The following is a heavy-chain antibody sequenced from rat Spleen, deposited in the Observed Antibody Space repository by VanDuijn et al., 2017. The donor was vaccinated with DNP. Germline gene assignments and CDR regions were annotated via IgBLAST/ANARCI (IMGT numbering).Heavy chain of an antibody. CDR1: GFTFNRYY. D-gene: IGHD1-2*01. CDR3: ARGVSSAAPLHFDY. V-gene: IGHV5-25*01. Sequence: EVQLVESGGGLVEPGRSLTLSCVASGFTFNRYYMAWVRQAPKKGLEWVATISASDTRTYYPDSVKGRFTISRDNAKSSLYLQMNSLKSEDTGTYYCARGVSSAAPLHFDYWGQGVMVTVSS. J-gene: IGHJ2*01. CDR2: ISASDTRT.